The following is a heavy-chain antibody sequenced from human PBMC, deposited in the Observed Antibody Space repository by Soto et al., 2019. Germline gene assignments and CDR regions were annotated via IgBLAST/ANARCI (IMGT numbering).Heavy chain of an antibody. D-gene: IGHD6-19*01. CDR2: IYYSGNT. J-gene: IGHJ5*02. Sequence: PSETLSLTCSVSGGSISTYYWSWFRQPPGKRPEWIGYIYYSGNTKYNPTLETRVTISLDKSNSQFSLKLTSLNAADSAVYYCARSRGSGWSFDLWGQGTLVTVSS. V-gene: IGHV4-59*01. CDR3: ARSRGSGWSFDL. CDR1: GGSISTYY.